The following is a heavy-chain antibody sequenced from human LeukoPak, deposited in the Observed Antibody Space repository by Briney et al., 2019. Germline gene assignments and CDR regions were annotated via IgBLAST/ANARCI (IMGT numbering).Heavy chain of an antibody. CDR3: VRVPYYDILTSYYRY. Sequence: GPSVTLSCKASGYTFTGDYMHWVRQAPRQGLEWMGWINPNSGGTNYAQKFQSRVTMTRDTSISTAYMGLSRLRSDDTAVYYCVRVPYYDILTSYYRYWGQGTLVTVSS. D-gene: IGHD3-9*01. CDR1: GYTFTGDY. CDR2: INPNSGGT. V-gene: IGHV1-2*02. J-gene: IGHJ4*02.